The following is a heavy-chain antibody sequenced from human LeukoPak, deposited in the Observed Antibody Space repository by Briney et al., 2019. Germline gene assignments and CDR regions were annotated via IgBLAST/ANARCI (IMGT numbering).Heavy chain of an antibody. V-gene: IGHV1-69*13. CDR2: IIPIFGTA. Sequence: SVKVSCKASGYTFTSYGISWVRQAPGQGLEWMGGIIPIFGTADYAQKFQGRVTITADESTSTAYMELSSLRSEDTAVYYCARVPGSSSWYRGFDPWGQGTLVTVSS. J-gene: IGHJ5*02. CDR3: ARVPGSSSWYRGFDP. CDR1: GYTFTSYG. D-gene: IGHD6-13*01.